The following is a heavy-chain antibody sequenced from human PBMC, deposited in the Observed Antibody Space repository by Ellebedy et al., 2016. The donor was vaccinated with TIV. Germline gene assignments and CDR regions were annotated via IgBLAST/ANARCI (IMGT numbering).Heavy chain of an antibody. J-gene: IGHJ4*02. CDR2: SSSTEKK. Sequence: SGPTLVKPTETLTLTCTVSGFSLSNIIMGVSWIRQRPGKALEWLAHSSSTEKKFYSTSLKSRLTVSKDASKGQVVLTMTNVAPVDTATYYCARTLLYCGGNCSFYFDHWGQGSLVTVSS. D-gene: IGHD2-21*02. CDR1: GFSLSNIIMG. CDR3: ARTLLYCGGNCSFYFDH. V-gene: IGHV2-26*01.